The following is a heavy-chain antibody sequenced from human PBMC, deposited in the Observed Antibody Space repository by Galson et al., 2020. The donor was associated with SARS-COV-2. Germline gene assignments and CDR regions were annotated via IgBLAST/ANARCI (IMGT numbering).Heavy chain of an antibody. CDR2: ISGGGSNT. CDR1: PFTFSTYA. CDR3: AKGRVRTFVVAWGNDGMEV. Sequence: GESLKISCAASPFTFSTYAMSWVRQAPGKGLEWLSPISGGGSNTYYADSVKGRFTISRDNSKNTLSLQMNSLRAEDTAVDYCAKGRVRTFVVAWGNDGMEVWGQGTTGVVSS. V-gene: IGHV3-23*01. J-gene: IGHJ6*02. D-gene: IGHD2-21*01.